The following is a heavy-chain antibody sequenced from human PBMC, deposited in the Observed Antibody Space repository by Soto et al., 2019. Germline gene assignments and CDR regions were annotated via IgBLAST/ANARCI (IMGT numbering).Heavy chain of an antibody. J-gene: IGHJ5*02. Sequence: SETLSLTCTVSGGSISSSSYYWGWIRQPPGKGLEWIGSIYYSGSTYYNPSLKSRVTISVDTSKNQFSLKLSSVTAADTAVYYCARLPPVMVVPAAMGGWFDPWGQGTLVTVSS. V-gene: IGHV4-39*01. D-gene: IGHD2-2*01. CDR3: ARLPPVMVVPAAMGGWFDP. CDR2: IYYSGST. CDR1: GGSISSSSYY.